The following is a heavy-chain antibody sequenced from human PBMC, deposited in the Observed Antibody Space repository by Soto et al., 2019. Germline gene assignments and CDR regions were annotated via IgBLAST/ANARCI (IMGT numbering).Heavy chain of an antibody. Sequence: GESLKISCAASGFTFSSYVMHWVRQAPGKGLEWVAVISYDGSNKYYADSVKGRFTISRDNSKNTLYLQMNSLRAEDTAVYYCARDPSYGPYYYGMDVWGQGTTVTVS. CDR2: ISYDGSNK. J-gene: IGHJ6*02. V-gene: IGHV3-30-3*01. CDR3: ARDPSYGPYYYGMDV. D-gene: IGHD3-16*01. CDR1: GFTFSSYV.